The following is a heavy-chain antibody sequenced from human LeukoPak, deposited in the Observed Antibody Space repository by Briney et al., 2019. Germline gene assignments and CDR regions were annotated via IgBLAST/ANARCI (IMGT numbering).Heavy chain of an antibody. J-gene: IGHJ4*02. CDR3: ARDPSWFKTYYFDY. CDR2: IKQDGSEE. D-gene: IGHD6-13*01. V-gene: IGHV3-7*01. Sequence: PGGSLRLSCAASGFTFSSYWMSWVRQAPGKGLEWVANIKQDGSEEYYVDSVKGRFTISRDNAKNSLYLQMNSLRAEDTAVYYCARDPSWFKTYYFDYWGQGTLVTVSS. CDR1: GFTFSSYW.